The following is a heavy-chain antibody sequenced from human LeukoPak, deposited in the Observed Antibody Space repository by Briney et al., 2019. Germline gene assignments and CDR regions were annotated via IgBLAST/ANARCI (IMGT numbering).Heavy chain of an antibody. Sequence: PGGTLRLSCTASGFTIGKRWMHWVRQARGRGVVGVARIFGDGTGGSYADSVKGRFIISRDNAKNTLYLEINNLRVEDTAVYYCARGHVFVSIQHWDYWGQGTLASVSS. CDR1: GFTIGKRW. CDR3: ARGHVFVSIQHWDY. V-gene: IGHV3-74*01. D-gene: IGHD3-3*02. J-gene: IGHJ4*02. CDR2: IFGDGTGG.